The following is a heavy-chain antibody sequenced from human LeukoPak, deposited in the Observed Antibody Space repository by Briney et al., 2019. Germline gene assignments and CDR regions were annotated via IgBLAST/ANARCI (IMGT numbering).Heavy chain of an antibody. D-gene: IGHD6-13*01. Sequence: SETLSLTCTVSGGSISSSSYCWGWIRQPPGKGLERIGSIYYSGSTYHNPSLKSRVTISVDTSKNQFSLKLSSVTAADTAVYYCARAGYSSSWYGWENFDYWGQGTLVTVSS. CDR2: IYYSGST. CDR3: ARAGYSSSWYGWENFDY. J-gene: IGHJ4*02. V-gene: IGHV4-39*07. CDR1: GGSISSSSYC.